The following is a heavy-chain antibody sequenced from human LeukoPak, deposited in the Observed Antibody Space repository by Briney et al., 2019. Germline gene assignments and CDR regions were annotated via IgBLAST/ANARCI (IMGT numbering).Heavy chain of an antibody. J-gene: IGHJ4*02. CDR3: ASQSSGGTDFYYFDY. Sequence: PLASVKVSCKASGGTFSSYAISWVRQAPGQGLEWMGGIIPIFGSTNYAQKFQGRVTITADKSTSTAYMELSSLRSEDTAVYYCASQSSGGTDFYYFDYWGQGTLVTVSS. CDR1: GGTFSSYA. D-gene: IGHD2-15*01. V-gene: IGHV1-69*06. CDR2: IIPIFGST.